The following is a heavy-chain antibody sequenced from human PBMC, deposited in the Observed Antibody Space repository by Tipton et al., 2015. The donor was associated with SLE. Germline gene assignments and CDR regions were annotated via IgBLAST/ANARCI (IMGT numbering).Heavy chain of an antibody. CDR2: ISETGDST. V-gene: IGHV3-23*01. CDR3: AKQFVDV. Sequence: SLRLSCVASGFSFSTYAMNWVRQAPGKGLEGVSSISETGDSTHYADSVKGRFTISRDNSKSTLYLQMSSLRAEDTAVYYCAKQFVDVWGQGTMVIVSS. CDR1: GFSFSTYA. D-gene: IGHD5-24*01. J-gene: IGHJ3*01.